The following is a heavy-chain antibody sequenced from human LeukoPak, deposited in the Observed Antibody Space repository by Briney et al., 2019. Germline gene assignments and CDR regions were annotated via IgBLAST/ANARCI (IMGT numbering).Heavy chain of an antibody. Sequence: SETLSLTCTVSGGSISSYYWSWIRQPPGKGLEWIGYIYYSGSTYYNPSLKSRVTISVDTSKNQFSLKLSSVTAADTAVYYCARTVRGVLFDYWGQGTLVTVSS. V-gene: IGHV4-59*06. J-gene: IGHJ4*02. CDR2: IYYSGST. CDR1: GGSISSYY. CDR3: ARTVRGVLFDY. D-gene: IGHD3-10*01.